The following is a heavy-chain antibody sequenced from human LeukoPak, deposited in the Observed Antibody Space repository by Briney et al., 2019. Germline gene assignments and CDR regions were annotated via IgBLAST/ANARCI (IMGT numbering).Heavy chain of an antibody. Sequence: ASVRVSCKASGYTFTGHYIHWVRQAPGQGLEWMGWIHPNTGGTKYAQKFQGRVTMTRDTSSSTAYMELSSLRSADTAVYYCASEYKYDSSGANAFDIWGQGTMVTVSS. CDR3: ASEYKYDSSGANAFDI. CDR1: GYTFTGHY. CDR2: IHPNTGGT. D-gene: IGHD3-22*01. J-gene: IGHJ3*02. V-gene: IGHV1-2*02.